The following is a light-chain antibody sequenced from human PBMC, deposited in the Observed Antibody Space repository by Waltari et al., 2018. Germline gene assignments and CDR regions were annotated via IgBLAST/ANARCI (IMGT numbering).Light chain of an antibody. V-gene: IGKV3-11*01. CDR3: QQRNNWPIT. J-gene: IGKJ5*01. Sequence: EIVLTQSPGTLSFSPGARATLSCRATQSASNVLACYQQKPGQAPRLLIYDTSNRATGVPARFSGSGSGTDFTLTINSLEPDDFAVYFCQQRNNWPITFGQGTRLEIK. CDR1: QSASNV. CDR2: DTS.